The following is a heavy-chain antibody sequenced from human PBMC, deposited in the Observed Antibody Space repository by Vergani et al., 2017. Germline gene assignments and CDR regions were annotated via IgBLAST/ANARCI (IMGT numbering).Heavy chain of an antibody. CDR3: ARDSSSSAFDY. D-gene: IGHD6-6*01. CDR1: GFTFSSYG. J-gene: IGHJ4*02. V-gene: IGHV3-33*01. CDR2: IWYDGRNK. Sequence: QVQLVESGGGVVQPGRSLRLSCAASGFTFSSYGMHRVRQAPGKGLEWVAVIWYDGRNKYYADSVKGRFTISRDNSKNTLYLQMNSLGAEDTAVYYCARDSSSSAFDYWGQGTLVTVSS.